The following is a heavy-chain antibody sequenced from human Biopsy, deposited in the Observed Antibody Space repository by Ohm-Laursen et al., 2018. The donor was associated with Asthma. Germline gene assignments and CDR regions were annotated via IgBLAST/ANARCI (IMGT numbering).Heavy chain of an antibody. CDR3: AKGRYKWNDGYYGLDV. CDR1: GFTFSRYG. Sequence: SLRLSCSASGFTFSRYGMHWVRQAPGKGLEWVAVISYDGSKKEYGDSVKGRFTISRDNFKDTVYLQMNSLRAEDTAVYYCAKGRYKWNDGYYGLDVWGQGTTVTVS. D-gene: IGHD1-20*01. J-gene: IGHJ6*02. V-gene: IGHV3-30*18. CDR2: ISYDGSKK.